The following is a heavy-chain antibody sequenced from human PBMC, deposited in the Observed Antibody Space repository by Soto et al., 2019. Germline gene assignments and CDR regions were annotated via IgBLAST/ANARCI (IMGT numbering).Heavy chain of an antibody. CDR1: DSISTYY. D-gene: IGHD3-9*01. Sequence: SETLSLTCTVDSISTYYWNWIRQPPGKGLEWIGYIYYMGRTNYNSSLKSRVTMSIDTSKNQFSLKLSSVTAADTAVYYCARHPGYYDILTGYTTYYFDYWGQGILVTVSS. CDR3: ARHPGYYDILTGYTTYYFDY. CDR2: IYYMGRT. J-gene: IGHJ4*02. V-gene: IGHV4-59*01.